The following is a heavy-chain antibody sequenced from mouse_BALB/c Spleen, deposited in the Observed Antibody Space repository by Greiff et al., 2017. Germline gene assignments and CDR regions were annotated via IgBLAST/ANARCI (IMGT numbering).Heavy chain of an antibody. Sequence: EVKLVESGGGLVKPGGSLKLSCAASGFTFSSYAMSWVRQTPEKRLEWVASISSGGSTYYPDSVKGRFTISRDNARNILYLQMSSLRSEDTAMYYCARAYDGNFYYDMDYWGQGTSVTVSS. D-gene: IGHD2-10*01. J-gene: IGHJ4*01. V-gene: IGHV5-6-5*01. CDR2: ISSGGST. CDR3: ARAYDGNFYYDMDY. CDR1: GFTFSSYA.